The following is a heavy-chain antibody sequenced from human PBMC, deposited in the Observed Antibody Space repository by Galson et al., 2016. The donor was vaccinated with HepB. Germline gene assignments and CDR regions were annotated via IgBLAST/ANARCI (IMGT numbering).Heavy chain of an antibody. J-gene: IGHJ4*02. V-gene: IGHV1-46*01. D-gene: IGHD3/OR15-3a*01. CDR1: GYTFTSYY. Sequence: SVKVSCKASGYTFTSYYMHWVRQAPGQGLEWMGIINPSGGSTSYAQKFQGRVTGTRDTSTSTVYMEQSSLRSEDTAVYYCARGTGTGGYFDYWGQGTLVTVSS. CDR2: INPSGGST. CDR3: ARGTGTGGYFDY.